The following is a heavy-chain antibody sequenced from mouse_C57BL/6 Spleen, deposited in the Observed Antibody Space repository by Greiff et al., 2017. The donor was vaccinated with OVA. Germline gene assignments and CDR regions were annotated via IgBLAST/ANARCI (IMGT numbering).Heavy chain of an antibody. V-gene: IGHV1-81*01. CDR1: GYTFTSYG. CDR2: IYPRSGNT. Sequence: VQLQESGAELARPGASVKLSCKASGYTFTSYGISWVKQRTGQGLEWIGEIYPRSGNTYYNEKSKGKATLTADKSSSTAYMELRSLTSEDSAVYFCARGGLTRYFDVWGTGTTVTVSS. CDR3: ARGGLTRYFDV. D-gene: IGHD3-1*01. J-gene: IGHJ1*03.